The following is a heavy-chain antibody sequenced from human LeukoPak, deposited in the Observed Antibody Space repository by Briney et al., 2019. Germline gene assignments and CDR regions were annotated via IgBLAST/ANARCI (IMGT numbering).Heavy chain of an antibody. CDR1: GFTFSSYS. D-gene: IGHD2-8*02. CDR3: ANICTGGVCRDY. CDR2: ISSSSSYI. V-gene: IGHV3-21*01. Sequence: GGSLRLSCAASGFTFSSYSMNWVRQAPGKGLEWVSSISSSSSYIYYADSVKGRFTISRDNAKNSPYLQMNSLRAEDTAVYYCANICTGGVCRDYWGQGTLVTVSS. J-gene: IGHJ4*02.